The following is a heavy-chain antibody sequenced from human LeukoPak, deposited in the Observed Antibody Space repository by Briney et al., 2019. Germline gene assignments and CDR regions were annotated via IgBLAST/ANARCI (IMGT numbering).Heavy chain of an antibody. V-gene: IGHV3-48*03. Sequence: PGGSLRLSCAVSGFTFSTYEMNWVRQAPGKGLAWVSYITSSGSTIYYADSVKGRFTISRDNAKNSLYLQMNSLRAEDTAVYYCARANFDSRAYTYYFDCWGQGTLVTVSS. CDR1: GFTFSTYE. D-gene: IGHD3-22*01. J-gene: IGHJ4*02. CDR2: ITSSGSTI. CDR3: ARANFDSRAYTYYFDC.